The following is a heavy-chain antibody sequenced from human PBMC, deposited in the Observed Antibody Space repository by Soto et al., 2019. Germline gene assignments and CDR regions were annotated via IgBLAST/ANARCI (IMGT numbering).Heavy chain of an antibody. Sequence: PSETLSLTWTVSCGSXSSYYWSCIRQPPGKGLEWIGDINSSGSTNYNPSLKSRVTISVDTSKNQFSLKLTSVTAADTAVYYCARDKITGLFDYWGQGTLVTVSS. D-gene: IGHD2-8*02. CDR3: ARDKITGLFDY. J-gene: IGHJ4*02. CDR2: INSSGST. V-gene: IGHV4-59*12. CDR1: CGSXSSYY.